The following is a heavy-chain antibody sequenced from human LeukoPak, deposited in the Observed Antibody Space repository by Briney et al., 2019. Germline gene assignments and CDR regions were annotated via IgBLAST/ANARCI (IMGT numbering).Heavy chain of an antibody. CDR2: IYPGDSDT. V-gene: IGHV5-51*01. Sequence: GESLKISCKGSGYSFTSYWIGWVRQMPGKGLEWMGIIYPGDSDTGYSPSFQGQVTISADKSISTAYLQWSSLKASDTAMYYCARQPPGNRNTHNWFDPWGQGTLVTVSS. J-gene: IGHJ5*02. CDR3: ARQPPGNRNTHNWFDP. D-gene: IGHD1-1*01. CDR1: GYSFTSYW.